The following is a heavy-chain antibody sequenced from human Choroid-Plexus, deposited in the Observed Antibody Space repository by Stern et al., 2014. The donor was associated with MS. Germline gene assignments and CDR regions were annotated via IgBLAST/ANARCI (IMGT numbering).Heavy chain of an antibody. J-gene: IGHJ5*02. Sequence: QVQLVESGGGVVQPGRPLRLSCVASGFTLGSCAMHCVRQAPGKGLEWVAGVSYDGSNKYYADSVKGRFTISRDNSQNTLYMQMSSLRPEDTAVYYCAKDRQYLTYFFDHWGQGSLVTVSS. CDR3: AKDRQYLTYFFDH. D-gene: IGHD2/OR15-2a*01. CDR2: VSYDGSNK. V-gene: IGHV3-30*18. CDR1: GFTLGSCA.